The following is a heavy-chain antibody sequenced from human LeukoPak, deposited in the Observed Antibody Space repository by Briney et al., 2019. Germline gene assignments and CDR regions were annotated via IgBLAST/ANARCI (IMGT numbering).Heavy chain of an antibody. CDR2: IYYNGST. D-gene: IGHD2-15*01. V-gene: IGHV4-59*01. CDR1: GGSISYYY. Sequence: PSETLSLTCTVSGGSISYYYWSWIWQSPGKGLEWIGYIYYNGSTNYNPSLKSRVTISVDMSKNQFSLKVTSVTAADTAIYYCARKGGHFDYWGQGTLVTVSS. CDR3: ARKGGHFDY. J-gene: IGHJ4*02.